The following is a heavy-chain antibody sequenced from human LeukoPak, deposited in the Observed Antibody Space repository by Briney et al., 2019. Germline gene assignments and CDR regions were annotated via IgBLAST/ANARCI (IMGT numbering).Heavy chain of an antibody. Sequence: SETLSLTCAVYGGSFSGYYWSWIRQPPGKGLEWIGEINHSGSTNYNPPLKSRVTISVETSKNQFSLKLSSVTAADTAVYYCARGIVGSGYSSGWADYWGQGTLVTVSS. V-gene: IGHV4-34*01. CDR2: INHSGST. D-gene: IGHD6-19*01. CDR3: ARGIVGSGYSSGWADY. CDR1: GGSFSGYY. J-gene: IGHJ4*02.